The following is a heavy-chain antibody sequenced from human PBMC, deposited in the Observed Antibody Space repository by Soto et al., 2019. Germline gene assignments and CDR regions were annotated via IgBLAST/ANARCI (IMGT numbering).Heavy chain of an antibody. D-gene: IGHD4-17*01. Sequence: QVQLVQSGPEVKKPGSSVKVSCKASGYTFTSHGIAWVRQAPEQGLEWMGLISTYNGNTNTAQKFQGRVTMTKDTSTSTAYMELRSLRSDDTAVYYCARDVDYGDFEGGWFDPWGQGALVTVSS. CDR1: GYTFTSHG. CDR2: ISTYNGNT. V-gene: IGHV1-18*01. J-gene: IGHJ5*02. CDR3: ARDVDYGDFEGGWFDP.